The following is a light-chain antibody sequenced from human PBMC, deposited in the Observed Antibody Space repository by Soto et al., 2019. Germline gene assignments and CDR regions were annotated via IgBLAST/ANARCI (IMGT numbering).Light chain of an antibody. CDR1: ISDVGGYAY. CDR2: EVS. Sequence: QSALTQPPSSSGSPGQSVTIACTGTISDVGGYAYVSWYQQHPGKAPKVIIYEVSKRPSGVPDRFSASKSGNTASLTISGLQAEDEADYYCSSYTTRSTTTYVFGTGTKVTVL. J-gene: IGLJ1*01. V-gene: IGLV2-8*01. CDR3: SSYTTRSTTTYV.